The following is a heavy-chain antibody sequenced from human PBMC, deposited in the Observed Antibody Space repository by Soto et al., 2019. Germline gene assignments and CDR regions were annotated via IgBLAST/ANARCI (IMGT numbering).Heavy chain of an antibody. D-gene: IGHD6-13*01. Sequence: EVQLVESGGGLVQPGGSLRLSCAASGFTFSSYSMNWVRQAPGKGLEWVSYISSSSSTIYYADSVKGRFTISRDNAKNSLYLQMNSLRAADTAVYYCARDYSLYDYYYYYAMDVWGQGTTVTVSS. J-gene: IGHJ6*02. V-gene: IGHV3-48*01. CDR1: GFTFSSYS. CDR2: ISSSSSTI. CDR3: ARDYSLYDYYYYYAMDV.